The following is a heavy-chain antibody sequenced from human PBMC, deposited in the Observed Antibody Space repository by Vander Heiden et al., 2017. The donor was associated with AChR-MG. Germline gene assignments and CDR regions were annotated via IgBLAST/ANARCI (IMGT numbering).Heavy chain of an antibody. V-gene: IGHV3-30-3*01. Sequence: QVQLVESGGGVVQPGRSLRLSCAASGFTLSSYAMHWVRQAPGKGLEWVAVISYDGSNKYYADSVKGRFTISRDNSKNTLYLQMNSLRAEDTAVYYCARGESWYSSGWYVDYWGQGTLVTVSS. D-gene: IGHD6-19*01. CDR2: ISYDGSNK. CDR3: ARGESWYSSGWYVDY. J-gene: IGHJ4*02. CDR1: GFTLSSYA.